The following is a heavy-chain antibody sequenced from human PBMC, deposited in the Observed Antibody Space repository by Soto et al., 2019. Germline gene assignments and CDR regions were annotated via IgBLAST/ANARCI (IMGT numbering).Heavy chain of an antibody. CDR2: IYHSGST. CDR3: ASAPQYYYDY. J-gene: IGHJ4*02. V-gene: IGHV4-4*02. Sequence: SETLALTCAVSGGSISSSNWWSWVRQPPGKGLEWIGEIYHSGSTNYNPSLKSRVTISVDKSKNHFSLKLSSVTAADTAVYYCASAPQYYYDYWGQGTLDTGSS. CDR1: GGSISSSNW.